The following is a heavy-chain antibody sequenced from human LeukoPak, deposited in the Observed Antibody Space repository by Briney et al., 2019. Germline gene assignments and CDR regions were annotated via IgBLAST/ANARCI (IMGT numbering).Heavy chain of an antibody. CDR2: ISAYNGNT. J-gene: IGHJ3*02. V-gene: IGHV1-18*01. CDR3: ARDPENYYDSSGYYSRGAFDI. CDR1: GYTFTSYG. Sequence: ASVKVSCKASGYTFTSYGISWVRQAPGQGLEWMGWISAYNGNTNYAQKLQGRVTMTTDTSTSTVYMELRSLRSDDTAVYYCARDPENYYDSSGYYSRGAFDIWGQGTMVTVSS. D-gene: IGHD3-22*01.